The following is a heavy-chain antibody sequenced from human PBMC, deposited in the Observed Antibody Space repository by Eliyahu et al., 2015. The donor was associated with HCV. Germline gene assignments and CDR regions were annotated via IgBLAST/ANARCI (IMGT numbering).Heavy chain of an antibody. D-gene: IGHD3-3*01. V-gene: IGHV1-69*01. CDR3: ARHLYYDFWSGSKYYHGMDV. CDR1: GGTFXRYA. Sequence: QVQLVQSGAEVKKPGSSVKVSCKASGGTFXRYAIXWVRQAPGQGLEGMGGIIPVFGTANYAQKFQGRVTITADESTSTAYMELSSLRSEDTAVYYCARHLYYDFWSGSKYYHGMDVWGQGTTVTVSS. J-gene: IGHJ6*02. CDR2: IIPVFGTA.